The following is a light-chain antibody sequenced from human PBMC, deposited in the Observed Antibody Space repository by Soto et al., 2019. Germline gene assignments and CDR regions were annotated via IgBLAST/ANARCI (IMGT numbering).Light chain of an antibody. CDR3: IQDYNYPLT. CDR2: TAS. V-gene: IGKV1-6*01. CDR1: QGIRSE. J-gene: IGKJ4*01. Sequence: AIQTTQTPSSLSASVGDRVTITCRASQGIRSELGWYQQKPGKAPNLLIYTASTLQSGVPSRFSGSGSGTDFTLTISSLQPEDFATYYCIQDYNYPLTFGGVTKVDIK.